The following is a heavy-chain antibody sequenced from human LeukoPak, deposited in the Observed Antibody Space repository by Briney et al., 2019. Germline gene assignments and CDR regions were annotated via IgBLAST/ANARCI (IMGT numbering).Heavy chain of an antibody. Sequence: ASVKVSCKAFGYTFTSNYMHWVRQAPGQGLEWMGIINPSGGSTSYAQKFQGRVTMTRDMSTSTVYMELSSLRSEDTAVYYCARGNYCSSTSCTVGGMDVWGKGTTVTVSS. D-gene: IGHD2-2*01. CDR2: INPSGGST. CDR1: GYTFTSNY. J-gene: IGHJ6*03. CDR3: ARGNYCSSTSCTVGGMDV. V-gene: IGHV1-46*01.